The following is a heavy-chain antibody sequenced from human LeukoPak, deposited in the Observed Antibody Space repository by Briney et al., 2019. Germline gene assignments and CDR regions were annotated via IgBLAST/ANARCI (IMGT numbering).Heavy chain of an antibody. J-gene: IGHJ3*02. Sequence: GGSLRLSCAASAFTFSNYWMSWVRQAPGKGLEWVANIKQDASEKNYVDSVKGRFTISRDNAKNSLYLQMNSLRAEDTAVYYCARDGMGGIKAFDIWGQGTMVTVSS. V-gene: IGHV3-7*05. CDR3: ARDGMGGIKAFDI. CDR1: AFTFSNYW. CDR2: IKQDASEK. D-gene: IGHD3-16*01.